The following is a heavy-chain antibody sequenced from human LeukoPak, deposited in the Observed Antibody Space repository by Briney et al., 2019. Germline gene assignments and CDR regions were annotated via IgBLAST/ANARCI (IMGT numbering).Heavy chain of an antibody. V-gene: IGHV4-59*01. CDR2: VYYTGST. CDR3: ASQRWMVSDYSHFDY. Sequence: PSETLSLTCTVSGGSITSYYWSWIRQPPGKGLEWIGYVYYTGSTNYNPSLKSRVTISVDTSKNQFSLKLRSVTAADTAVYYCASQRWMVSDYSHFDYWGQGTLVTVSS. J-gene: IGHJ4*02. CDR1: GGSITSYY. D-gene: IGHD3-22*01.